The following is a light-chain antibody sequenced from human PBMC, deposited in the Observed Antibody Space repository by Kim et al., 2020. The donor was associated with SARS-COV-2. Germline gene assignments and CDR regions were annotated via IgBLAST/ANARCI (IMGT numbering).Light chain of an antibody. J-gene: IGLJ1*01. CDR1: KLDDKY. V-gene: IGLV3-1*01. CDR2: QNT. CDR3: QAWDSNTYYV. Sequence: VYPGQTASITCSGDKLDDKYVCWYQQRPGQSPLLVSYQNTKRPAAIPERFSGSKSGKTATLTITGTQATDEAEYFCQAWDSNTYYVFGTGTKVTVL.